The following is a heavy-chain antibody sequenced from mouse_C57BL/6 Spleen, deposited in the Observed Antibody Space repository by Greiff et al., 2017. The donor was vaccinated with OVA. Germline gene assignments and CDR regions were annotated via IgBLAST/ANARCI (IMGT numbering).Heavy chain of an antibody. CDR1: GYTFTSYW. D-gene: IGHD1-1*01. Sequence: QVQLQQPGAELVKPGASVKVSCKASGYTFTSYWMHWVKQRPGQGLEWIGRIHPSDSDTNYNQKFKGKATLTVYNSSSTAYMQLSSLPSEDSAVYYCAMKDYYGSSYVGPGMDYWGQGTSVTVSS. CDR2: IHPSDSDT. J-gene: IGHJ4*01. CDR3: AMKDYYGSSYVGPGMDY. V-gene: IGHV1-74*01.